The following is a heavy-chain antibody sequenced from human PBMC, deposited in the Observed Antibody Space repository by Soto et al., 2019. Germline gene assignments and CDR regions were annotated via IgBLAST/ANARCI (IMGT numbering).Heavy chain of an antibody. Sequence: SKTLSLTCTVSVGAVSRGTYYWIWIRQPPGKGLEWIGHIYFTGSTNYNPSLKSRVTMSLDTSRNQFSLKLSSVTAADTAVYYCTRGPPRVQWFDPWGLGTLVTVSS. V-gene: IGHV4-61*01. J-gene: IGHJ5*02. CDR2: IYFTGST. CDR1: VGAVSRGTYY. CDR3: TRGPPRVQWFDP.